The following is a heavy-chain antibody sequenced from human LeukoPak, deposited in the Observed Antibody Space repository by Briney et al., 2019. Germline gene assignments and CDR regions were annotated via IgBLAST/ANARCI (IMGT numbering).Heavy chain of an antibody. Sequence: SETLSLTCTVSGTSLSAGTYYWSFIRQTAGMGLEWIGHIYVSGTTDYNPSLKSRVTMSVDTSKNQVSLKLTSVTAADTAVYYCARDLTDYYELDYWGQGTLVTVSS. CDR2: IYVSGTT. CDR1: GTSLSAGTYY. V-gene: IGHV4-61*10. J-gene: IGHJ4*02. CDR3: ARDLTDYYELDY. D-gene: IGHD3-22*01.